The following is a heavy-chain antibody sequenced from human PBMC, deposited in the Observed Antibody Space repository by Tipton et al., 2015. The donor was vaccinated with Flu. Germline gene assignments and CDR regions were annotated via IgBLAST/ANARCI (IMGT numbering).Heavy chain of an antibody. Sequence: SLRLSCPASGFTFSIYWMSWVRQAPGKGLEWVANIKQDGSEKNYVDSVKGRFTISRDNDKRSLYLQMNTLRAEDTAVYYCAREIPGGATNLDYWGQGTLVTVSS. D-gene: IGHD2-21*01. CDR3: AREIPGGATNLDY. CDR2: IKQDGSEK. CDR1: GFTFSIYW. V-gene: IGHV3-7*03. J-gene: IGHJ4*02.